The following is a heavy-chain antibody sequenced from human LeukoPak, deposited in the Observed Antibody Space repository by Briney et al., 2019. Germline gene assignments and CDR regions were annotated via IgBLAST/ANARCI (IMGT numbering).Heavy chain of an antibody. CDR3: ARDLTHYDILTGYGPSNNWFDP. CDR1: GYTLTELS. Sequence: GASVKVSCKVSGYTLTELSMHWVRQAPGKGLEWMGGFDPEDGETIYAQKFQGRVTMTRDTSTSTVYMELSSLRSEDTAVYYCARDLTHYDILTGYGPSNNWFDPWGQGTLVTVSS. D-gene: IGHD3-9*01. J-gene: IGHJ5*02. V-gene: IGHV1-24*01. CDR2: FDPEDGET.